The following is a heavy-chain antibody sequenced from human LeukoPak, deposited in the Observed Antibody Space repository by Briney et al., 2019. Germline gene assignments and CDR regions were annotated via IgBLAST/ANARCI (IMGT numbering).Heavy chain of an antibody. V-gene: IGHV4-59*01. J-gene: IGHJ4*02. D-gene: IGHD5-18*01. CDR2: VYYSGST. CDR3: AGSFRGYSYYRFDY. CDR1: GCSISNYH. Sequence: SETLSLTCTVPGCSISNYHWSWIRQAPGKGLEWIVYVYYSGSTNYNPSLKSRITVSVDTSKSQFSLKLTSVTAADTAVYYCAGSFRGYSYYRFDYWGQGTLVIVSS.